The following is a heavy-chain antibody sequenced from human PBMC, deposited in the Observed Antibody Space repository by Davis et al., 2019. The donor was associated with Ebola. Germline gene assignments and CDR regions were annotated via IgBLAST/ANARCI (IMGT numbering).Heavy chain of an antibody. V-gene: IGHV3-30*14. Sequence: LSLTCAVSGGFVSSGGYSWSWVRQAPGKGLEWVAVISYDGSNKYYADSVKGRFTISRDNSKNTLYLQMNSLRAEDTAVYYCARARWLVYYFDYWGQGTLVTVSS. CDR2: ISYDGSNK. J-gene: IGHJ4*02. CDR1: GGFVSSGGYS. D-gene: IGHD6-19*01. CDR3: ARARWLVYYFDY.